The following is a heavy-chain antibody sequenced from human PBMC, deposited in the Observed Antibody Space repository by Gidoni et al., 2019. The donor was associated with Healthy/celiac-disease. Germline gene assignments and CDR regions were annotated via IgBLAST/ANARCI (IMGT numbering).Heavy chain of an antibody. CDR3: TTGLGGYSYYFDY. CDR1: GFTFSNAW. CDR2: IKSKTDGGTT. J-gene: IGHJ4*02. Sequence: EVQLVESGGGLVKPGGSLRLSCAASGFTFSNAWMSWVRQAPGKGLEWVGRIKSKTDGGTTDYAAPVKGRFTISRDDSKNTLYLQMNSLKTEDTAVYYCTTGLGGYSYYFDYWGQGTLVTVSS. D-gene: IGHD2-21*02. V-gene: IGHV3-15*01.